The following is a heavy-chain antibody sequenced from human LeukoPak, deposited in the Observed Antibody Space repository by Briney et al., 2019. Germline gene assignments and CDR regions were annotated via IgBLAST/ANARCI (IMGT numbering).Heavy chain of an antibody. J-gene: IGHJ4*02. CDR1: GFTFSSYA. D-gene: IGHD6-6*01. V-gene: IGHV3-30-3*01. Sequence: GGSLRLSCAASGFTFSSYAMHWVRQAPGKGLEWVAVISYDGSNKYYADSVKGRFTISRDNSKNTLYLQMNSLRAEDTAVYYCARGIAARPAPLGYWGQGTLVTVSS. CDR2: ISYDGSNK. CDR3: ARGIAARPAPLGY.